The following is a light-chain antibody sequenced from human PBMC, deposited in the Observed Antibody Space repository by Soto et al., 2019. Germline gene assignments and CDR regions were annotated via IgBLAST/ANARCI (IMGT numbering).Light chain of an antibody. J-gene: IGKJ1*01. CDR3: QQYGSSPPWT. V-gene: IGKV1-5*01. CDR1: QSISNW. Sequence: EIQMTQSPSTLPDSVGNRVNITCXXSQSISNWLAWYQQKPGTAPKVLIYHASNLQSGVPSRFSGSGSGTEFTLTISSLQPEDFAIYYCQQYGSSPPWTFGQGTKVDIK. CDR2: HAS.